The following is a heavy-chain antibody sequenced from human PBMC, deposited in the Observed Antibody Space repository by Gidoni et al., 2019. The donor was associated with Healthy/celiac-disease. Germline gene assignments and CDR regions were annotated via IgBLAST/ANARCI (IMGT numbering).Heavy chain of an antibody. CDR3: ARDLYSSSSVGYFDY. D-gene: IGHD6-6*01. V-gene: IGHV3-74*01. J-gene: IGHJ4*02. Sequence: EVQLVASGGGLVQPGGSLRLSCAASGFTFSSYWMHCVRQAPGKGLVWVSSINSDGSSTSYADSVKGRFTISRDNAKNTLYLQMNSLRAEDTAVYYCARDLYSSSSVGYFDYWGQGTLVTVSS. CDR2: INSDGSST. CDR1: GFTFSSYW.